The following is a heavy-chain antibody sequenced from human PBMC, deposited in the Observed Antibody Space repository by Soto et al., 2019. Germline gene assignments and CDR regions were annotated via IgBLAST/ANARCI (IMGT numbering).Heavy chain of an antibody. J-gene: IGHJ4*02. Sequence: GGSLRLSCSASGFTFSRYSMHWVRQAPGTGLEWVSSISSTTNYIYYADSMKGRFTVSRDNAKNSVYLDMNGLSAEDTAVYYCARESEDLTSNFDYWGQGTLVTVSS. CDR2: ISSTTNYI. CDR3: ARESEDLTSNFDY. V-gene: IGHV3-21*01. CDR1: GFTFSRYS.